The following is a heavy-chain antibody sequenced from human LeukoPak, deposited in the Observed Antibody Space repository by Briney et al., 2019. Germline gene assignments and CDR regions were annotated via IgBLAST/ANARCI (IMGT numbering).Heavy chain of an antibody. CDR2: IYYSGST. CDR3: ARSGWSLYFDY. CDR1: GRSISTSSYY. J-gene: IGHJ4*02. D-gene: IGHD6-19*01. V-gene: IGHV4-39*01. Sequence: SESRSLTCTVSGRSISTSSYYWGWIRQPPGKGLEWIGRIYYSGSTYYNPSLKSRVTISVDTSKNQFSLKLSSVTAADTAVYYCARSGWSLYFDYWGQGTLVTVSS.